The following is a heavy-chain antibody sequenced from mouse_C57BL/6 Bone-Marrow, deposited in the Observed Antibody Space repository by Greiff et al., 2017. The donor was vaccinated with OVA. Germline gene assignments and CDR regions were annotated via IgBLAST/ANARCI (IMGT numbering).Heavy chain of an antibody. V-gene: IGHV1-63*01. Sequence: VQGVESGAELVRPGTSVKMSCKASGYTFTNYWIGWAKQRPGHGLEWIGDIYPGGGYTNYNEKFKGKATLTADKSSSTAYMQFSSLTSEDSAIYYCARYGYYGSSRYWYFDVWGTGTTVTVSS. CDR2: IYPGGGYT. CDR1: GYTFTNYW. CDR3: ARYGYYGSSRYWYFDV. J-gene: IGHJ1*03. D-gene: IGHD1-1*01.